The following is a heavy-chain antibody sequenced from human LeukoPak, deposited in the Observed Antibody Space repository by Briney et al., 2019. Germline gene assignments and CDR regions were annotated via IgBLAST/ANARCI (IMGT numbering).Heavy chain of an antibody. CDR1: GFTFSSYS. V-gene: IGHV3-21*01. CDR2: ISSSSSYI. J-gene: IGHJ3*02. D-gene: IGHD2-15*01. Sequence: GGSLRLSCAASGFTFSSYSMNWVRQAPGKGLEWVSSISSSSSYIYYADSVKGRFTISRDNAKNSLYLQMNSLRAEDTAVYYCAGDSDIVVVVAAQDDAFDIWGQGTMVTVSS. CDR3: AGDSDIVVVVAAQDDAFDI.